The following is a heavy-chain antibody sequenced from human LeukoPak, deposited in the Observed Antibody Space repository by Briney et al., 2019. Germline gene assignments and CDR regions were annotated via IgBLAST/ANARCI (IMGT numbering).Heavy chain of an antibody. V-gene: IGHV4-59*01. Sequence: NPSETLSLTCTVSGGSISSYYLSWIRQPPGKGLEWIGYIYYSGSTNYNPSLKSRVTISVDTSKNQFSLKLSSVTAADTAVYYCARVAYGSGSYYNLWGQGTLVTVSS. CDR2: IYYSGST. CDR1: GGSISSYY. J-gene: IGHJ4*02. D-gene: IGHD3-10*01. CDR3: ARVAYGSGSYYNL.